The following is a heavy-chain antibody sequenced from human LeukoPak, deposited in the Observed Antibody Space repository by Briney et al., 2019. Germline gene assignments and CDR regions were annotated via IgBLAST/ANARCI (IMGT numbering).Heavy chain of an antibody. CDR2: ISWNSGSI. J-gene: IGHJ4*02. CDR3: AKSRGYSYGPTDY. D-gene: IGHD5-18*01. Sequence: GGSLRLSCAASGFPFDDYAMHWVRQAPGKGLNWFSGISWNSGSIGYADSVKGRFTISRDNAKNSLYLQMNSLRAEDTALYYCAKSRGYSYGPTDYWGQGTLVTVSS. V-gene: IGHV3-9*01. CDR1: GFPFDDYA.